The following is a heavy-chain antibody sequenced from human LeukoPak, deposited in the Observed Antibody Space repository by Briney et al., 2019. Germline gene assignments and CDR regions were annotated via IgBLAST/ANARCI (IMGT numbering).Heavy chain of an antibody. CDR1: GFTFSTYS. D-gene: IGHD5-12*01. Sequence: PGGSLRLSCAASGFTFSTYSMNWVRQAPGKGLEWVSYISSGSRTIYYADSVKGRFTISRDNAKNSLYLQMNSLRAEDTAVYFCAKTPTTAWRAFDYWGQGTLVTVSS. CDR2: ISSGSRTI. V-gene: IGHV3-48*01. CDR3: AKTPTTAWRAFDY. J-gene: IGHJ4*02.